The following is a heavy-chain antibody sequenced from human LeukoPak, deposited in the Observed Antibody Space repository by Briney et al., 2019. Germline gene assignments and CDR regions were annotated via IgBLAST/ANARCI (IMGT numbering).Heavy chain of an antibody. CDR1: GFTFSNYW. D-gene: IGHD6-19*01. CDR3: ARDAHGSGRGKIDY. V-gene: IGHV3-7*01. Sequence: GGSLRLSCEGSGFTFSNYWMGWVRQAPGKGLQWVANIKTDGSEKYYVDSVKGRFTISRDNAKNSLYLQMNSLRSEDTAVYYCARDAHGSGRGKIDYWGQGTLVTVSS. J-gene: IGHJ4*02. CDR2: IKTDGSEK.